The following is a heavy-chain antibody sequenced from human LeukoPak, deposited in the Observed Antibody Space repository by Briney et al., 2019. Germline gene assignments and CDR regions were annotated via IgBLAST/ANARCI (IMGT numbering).Heavy chain of an antibody. CDR1: GGSISRGGYY. CDR3: ARGRGQLVEDY. V-gene: IGHV4-30-2*01. CDR2: IYHSGST. Sequence: PSETLSLTCTVSGGSISRGGYYWSWIRQPPGKGLEWIGYIYHSGSTYYNPSLKSRVTISVDRSKNQFSLKLSSVTAADTAVYYCARGRGQLVEDYWGQGTLVTVSS. J-gene: IGHJ4*02. D-gene: IGHD6-6*01.